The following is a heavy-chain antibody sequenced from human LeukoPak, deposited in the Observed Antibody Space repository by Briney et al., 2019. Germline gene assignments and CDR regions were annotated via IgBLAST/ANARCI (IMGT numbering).Heavy chain of an antibody. V-gene: IGHV1-18*04. CDR3: ARDYNWNFDY. CDR1: GYIFTSYG. CDR2: INAYNGNT. Sequence: ASVKFSCQASGYIFTSYGISWVRQATGQGLEWMGWINAYNGNTNYAQKLQGRVTMTTDTSTSTAYMELRSLRSDDTAVYYCARDYNWNFDYWGQGTLVTVSS. D-gene: IGHD1-1*01. J-gene: IGHJ4*02.